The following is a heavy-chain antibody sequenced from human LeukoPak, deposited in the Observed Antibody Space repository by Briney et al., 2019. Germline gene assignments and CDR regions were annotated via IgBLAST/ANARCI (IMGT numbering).Heavy chain of an antibody. D-gene: IGHD1-1*01. CDR3: ARPVPSRLGWFDP. Sequence: SETLSLTCAVYGGSFSGYYWSWIRQPPGKGLEWIGEINHSGSTNYNPSLKSRVTISVDTSKNQFSLKLSSVTAANTAVYYCARPVPSRLGWFDPWGQGTLVTVSS. CDR2: INHSGST. J-gene: IGHJ5*02. CDR1: GGSFSGYY. V-gene: IGHV4-34*01.